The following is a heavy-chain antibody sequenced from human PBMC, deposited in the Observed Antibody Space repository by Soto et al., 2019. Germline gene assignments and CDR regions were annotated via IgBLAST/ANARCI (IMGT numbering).Heavy chain of an antibody. CDR3: ARDSGITFDY. V-gene: IGHV3-11*01. Sequence: QVQLAESGGGFVTPGGSLRVSCAASGFTFSDYYMHWIRQAPGKGLEWISYISSRGTTTYYADSVKGRFTISRDNAKKSLYLQMNSLRVEDTAVYYCARDSGITFDYWGQGTLVTVSS. J-gene: IGHJ4*02. CDR2: ISSRGTTT. D-gene: IGHD3-16*01. CDR1: GFTFSDYY.